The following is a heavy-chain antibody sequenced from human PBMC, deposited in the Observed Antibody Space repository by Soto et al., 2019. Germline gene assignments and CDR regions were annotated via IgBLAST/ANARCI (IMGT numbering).Heavy chain of an antibody. D-gene: IGHD3-10*01. CDR1: GYSFTSYW. V-gene: IGHV5-51*01. Sequence: PGESLKISCKGSGYSFTSYWIGWVRQMPGKGLEWMGIIYPGDSDTRYSPSFQGQVTISADKSISTAYLQWSSLKASDTAMYYCARSADYYYGSGSYYNAFDYWGQGTLVTVSS. J-gene: IGHJ4*02. CDR3: ARSADYYYGSGSYYNAFDY. CDR2: IYPGDSDT.